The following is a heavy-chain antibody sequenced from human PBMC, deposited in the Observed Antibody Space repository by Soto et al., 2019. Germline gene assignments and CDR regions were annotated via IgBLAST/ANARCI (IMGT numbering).Heavy chain of an antibody. CDR1: GYSFTSHW. CDR3: ERQDYRNYRGVMDA. Sequence: GESLKISCKTSGYSFTSHWIAWVRQIPGKGLEWMGIIYPSDSDIRYRPSFQGQVTISVDKSISTAYLQCSSLKASDTATYYCERQDYRNYRGVMDAWGQGTRVTVSS. CDR2: IYPSDSDI. D-gene: IGHD3-16*02. V-gene: IGHV5-51*01. J-gene: IGHJ6*02.